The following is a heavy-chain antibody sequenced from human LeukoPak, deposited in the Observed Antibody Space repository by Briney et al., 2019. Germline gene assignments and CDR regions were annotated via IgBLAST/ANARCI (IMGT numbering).Heavy chain of an antibody. D-gene: IGHD2-21*01. CDR1: GFTFSSYA. V-gene: IGHV3-49*04. J-gene: IGHJ4*02. CDR2: IRSKAYGGTT. CDR3: TSNPPYCGGDCYLLVY. Sequence: PGGSLRLSCAASGFTFSSYAMSWVRQAPGKGLEWVGFIRSKAYGGTTEYAASVKGRFTISRDDSKSIAYLKMNSLKTEDTAVYYCTSNPPYCGGDCYLLVYWGQGTLVTVSS.